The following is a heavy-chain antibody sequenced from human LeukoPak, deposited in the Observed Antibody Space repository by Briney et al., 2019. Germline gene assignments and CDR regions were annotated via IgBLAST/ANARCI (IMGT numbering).Heavy chain of an antibody. CDR1: GGSITSGNFF. CDR2: VYGSGST. D-gene: IGHD2-2*01. J-gene: IGHJ5*01. Sequence: SXXLSLTCTVSGGSITSGNFFWTWIRQPAAKGLEWIGRVYGSGSTNYSPSLRSRVTISMDTSKNQFSLKLNSVTAADTAVYYCARGWGSTSSNYSDPWGQGTLVTVSS. V-gene: IGHV4-61*02. CDR3: ARGWGSTSSNYSDP.